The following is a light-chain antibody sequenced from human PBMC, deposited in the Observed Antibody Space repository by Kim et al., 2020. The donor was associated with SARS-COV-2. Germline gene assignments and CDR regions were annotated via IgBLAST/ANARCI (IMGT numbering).Light chain of an antibody. CDR3: QQGYST. J-gene: IGKJ2*01. Sequence: DIQMTQSPSSLSASVGDRVTITCRASQSINTYLNWYQQKPGKAPKLLIYGASNLLSAVPSRFSGSGSGTDFTLTISTLQPEDFGTYYCQQGYSTFGQGTKLEI. CDR2: GAS. V-gene: IGKV1-39*01. CDR1: QSINTY.